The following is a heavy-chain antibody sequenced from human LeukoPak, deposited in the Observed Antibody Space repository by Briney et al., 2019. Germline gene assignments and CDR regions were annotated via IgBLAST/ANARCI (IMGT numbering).Heavy chain of an antibody. CDR3: ARGSITIFGVVIIDYYFDY. D-gene: IGHD3-3*01. V-gene: IGHV4-30-4*01. CDR2: IYYSGST. Sequence: WVRQAPGKGLEWIGYIYYSGSTYYNPSLKSRVTISVDTSKNQFSLKLSSVTAADTAVYYCARGSITIFGVVIIDYYFDYWGQGTLVTVSS. J-gene: IGHJ4*02.